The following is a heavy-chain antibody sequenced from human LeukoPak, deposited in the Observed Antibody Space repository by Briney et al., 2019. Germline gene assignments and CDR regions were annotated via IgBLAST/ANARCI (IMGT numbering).Heavy chain of an antibody. D-gene: IGHD3-22*01. V-gene: IGHV3-30-3*01. CDR2: ISYDGSNK. CDR3: ARSAMIVVVTTLDY. CDR1: GFTFSSYA. Sequence: PGASLGLSCAASGFTFSSYAMHWVRQAPGKGLEWVAVISYDGSNKYYADSVKGRFTISRDNSKNTLYLQMNSLRAEDTAVYYCARSAMIVVVTTLDYWGQGTLVTVSS. J-gene: IGHJ4*02.